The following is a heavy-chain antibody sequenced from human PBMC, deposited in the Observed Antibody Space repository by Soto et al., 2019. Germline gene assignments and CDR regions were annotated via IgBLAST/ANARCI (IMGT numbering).Heavy chain of an antibody. Sequence: PSETLSLTCTVSGGSISSYYWSWIRQPPGKGLEWIGYIYYSGSTNYNPSLKSRVTISVDTSKNQFPLKLSSVTAADTAVYYCARDSRPYYDFWSGYYTGYYFDYWGQGTLVTVS. V-gene: IGHV4-59*01. J-gene: IGHJ4*02. CDR3: ARDSRPYYDFWSGYYTGYYFDY. D-gene: IGHD3-3*01. CDR1: GGSISSYY. CDR2: IYYSGST.